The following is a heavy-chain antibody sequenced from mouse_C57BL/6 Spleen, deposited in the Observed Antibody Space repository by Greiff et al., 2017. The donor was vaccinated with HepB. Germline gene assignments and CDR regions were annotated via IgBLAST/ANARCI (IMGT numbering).Heavy chain of an antibody. CDR2: IYPGDGDT. CDR3: ARDWSWFAY. D-gene: IGHD4-1*01. V-gene: IGHV1-82*01. Sequence: QVQLQQSGPELVKPGASVKISCKASGYAFSSSWMNWVKQRPGKGLEWIGRIYPGDGDTNYNGKFKGKATLTADKSSSTAYMQHSSLTSEDSAVYFCARDWSWFAYWGQGTLGTVSA. J-gene: IGHJ3*01. CDR1: GYAFSSSW.